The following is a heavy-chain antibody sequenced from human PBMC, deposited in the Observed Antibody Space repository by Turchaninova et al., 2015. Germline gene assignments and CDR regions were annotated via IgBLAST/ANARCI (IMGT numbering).Heavy chain of an antibody. CDR3: ARHYSAVTTSWYVGV. CDR1: GGSITSGDYS. V-gene: IGHV4-39*01. Sequence: QLQLQESGPGLVKPSENLSRTCPVSGGSITSGDYSWAWIRQPPGKGLEWIGSLYYTGSAYYNPSLKSRVTISVDRSKTQLSLLVTSVTAADTAVYYCARHYSAVTTSWYVGVWGRGTLVTVSS. CDR2: LYYTGSA. D-gene: IGHD4-17*01. J-gene: IGHJ2*01.